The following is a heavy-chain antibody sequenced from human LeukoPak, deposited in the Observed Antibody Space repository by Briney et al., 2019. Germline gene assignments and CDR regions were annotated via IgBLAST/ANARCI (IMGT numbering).Heavy chain of an antibody. V-gene: IGHV4-59*01. CDR3: ARDRGLVVPAAIDY. Sequence: SETLSLTCTVSGGSISSYYWSWIRQPPGKGLEWIGYIYYSGSTNYNPSLKSRVTISVDTSKNQFSLKLSSVTAADTAVYYCARDRGLVVPAAIDYWGQGTLVTVSS. CDR2: IYYSGST. J-gene: IGHJ4*02. D-gene: IGHD2-2*01. CDR1: GGSISSYY.